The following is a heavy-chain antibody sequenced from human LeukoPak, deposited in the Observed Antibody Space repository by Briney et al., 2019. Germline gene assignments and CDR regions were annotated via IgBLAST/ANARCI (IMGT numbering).Heavy chain of an antibody. CDR2: ISGYNANT. J-gene: IGHJ4*02. V-gene: IGHV1-18*01. CDR1: GYTFTSYG. Sequence: ASVKVSCKASGYTFTSYGISWVRQAPGQGLEWMGWISGYNANTNYAQKLQGRVTMTTDTSTSTAYMELRSLRSGDTAVYYCARGPPHYYDTSGYQPFWGQGTLVTVSS. CDR3: ARGPPHYYDTSGYQPF. D-gene: IGHD3-22*01.